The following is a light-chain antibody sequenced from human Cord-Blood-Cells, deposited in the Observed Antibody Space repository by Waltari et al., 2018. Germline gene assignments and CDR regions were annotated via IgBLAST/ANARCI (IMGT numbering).Light chain of an antibody. CDR1: KLGDKY. CDR2: QDS. V-gene: IGLV3-1*01. Sequence: SYELTQPPSVSVSPGQTASITCSGDKLGDKYACWYQQKPGHAPVLVIYQDSKRPSGIPKRFSCANSGKTATLTISGTQAMDEADYYCQAWDSSTVVFGGGTKLTVL. J-gene: IGLJ2*01. CDR3: QAWDSSTVV.